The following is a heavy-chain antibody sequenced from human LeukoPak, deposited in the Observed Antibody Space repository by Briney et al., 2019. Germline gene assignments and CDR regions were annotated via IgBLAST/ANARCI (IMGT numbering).Heavy chain of an antibody. CDR1: GGSISSSSYY. V-gene: IGHV4-39*02. J-gene: IGHJ4*02. D-gene: IGHD3-22*01. CDR3: ARDRSLYYYDSSGYSDY. Sequence: SETLSLTCTVSGGSISSSSYYWGWIRQPPGKGLEWIGSIYYSGSTYYNPSLKSRVTISVDTSENQFSLKLSSVTAADTAVYYCARDRSLYYYDSSGYSDYWGQGTLVTVSS. CDR2: IYYSGST.